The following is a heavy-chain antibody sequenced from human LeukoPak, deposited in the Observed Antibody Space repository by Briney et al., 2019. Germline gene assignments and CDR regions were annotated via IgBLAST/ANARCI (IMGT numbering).Heavy chain of an antibody. J-gene: IGHJ5*02. D-gene: IGHD1-26*01. CDR2: INHSGST. V-gene: IGHV4-34*01. Sequence: PSETLSLTCAVYGGSFSGYYWSWIRQPPGKGLEWIGEINHSGSTNYNPSLKSRVTISVDTSKNQFSLKLSSVTAADTAVYYCARARGSYYGGRNWFDPWGQGTLVTVSS. CDR1: GGSFSGYY. CDR3: ARARGSYYGGRNWFDP.